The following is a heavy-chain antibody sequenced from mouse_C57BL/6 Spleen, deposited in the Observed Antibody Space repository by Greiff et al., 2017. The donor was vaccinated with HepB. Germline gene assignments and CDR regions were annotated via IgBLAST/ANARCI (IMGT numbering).Heavy chain of an antibody. Sequence: QVQLQQPGAELVMPGASVKLSCKASGYTFTSYWMHWVKQRPGQGLEWIGEIDPSDSYTNYNQKFKGKSTLTVDKSSSTAYMQLSSLTSEDSAVYYCARSITTVGNWYFDVWGTGTTVTVSS. CDR2: IDPSDSYT. CDR1: GYTFTSYW. V-gene: IGHV1-69*01. D-gene: IGHD1-1*01. J-gene: IGHJ1*03. CDR3: ARSITTVGNWYFDV.